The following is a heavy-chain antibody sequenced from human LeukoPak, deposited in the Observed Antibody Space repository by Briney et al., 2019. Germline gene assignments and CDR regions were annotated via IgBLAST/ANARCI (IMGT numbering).Heavy chain of an antibody. Sequence: GGSLRLSCAASGFTFSTYAMSWVRQAPGKGLEWVSAISGSGGSTYYAGSVKGRFTISRDNSKNTLYLQMNSLRAEDTAVYYCAKDRAYYSDSSGYYLVRAYDYWGQGTLVTVSS. CDR3: AKDRAYYSDSSGYYLVRAYDY. D-gene: IGHD3-22*01. J-gene: IGHJ4*02. CDR1: GFTFSTYA. V-gene: IGHV3-23*01. CDR2: ISGSGGST.